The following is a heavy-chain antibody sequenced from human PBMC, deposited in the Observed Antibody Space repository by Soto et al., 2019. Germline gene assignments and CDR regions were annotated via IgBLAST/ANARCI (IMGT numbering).Heavy chain of an antibody. V-gene: IGHV1-46*01. J-gene: IGHJ6*02. Sequence: GASVKVSCKSSGYTFINYYVHWVRQAPGQGLEWMGMINPSGGRTTYPQKFQGRVTMTRDTSTSTVYVELSSLRSDDTAVFYCAREKASTSLLTHYYYAMDVWGQGXTVTVYS. CDR1: GYTFINYY. CDR3: AREKASTSLLTHYYYAMDV. CDR2: INPSGGRT.